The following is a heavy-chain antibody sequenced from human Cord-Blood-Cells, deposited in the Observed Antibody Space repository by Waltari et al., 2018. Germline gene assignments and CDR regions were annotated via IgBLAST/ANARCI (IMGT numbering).Heavy chain of an antibody. V-gene: IGHV4-61*09. CDR2: LYTSRST. CDR1: GGSISSGSYY. CDR3: ARDNSGDDAFDI. Sequence: QVQLQESGPGLVKPSQTLSLTCTVSGGSISSGSYYWSWIRQPAGKGLAWIGYLYTSRSTNYNPSLKSRVTISVDTSKNQFSLKLSSVTAADTAVYYCARDNSGDDAFDIWGQGTMVTVSS. J-gene: IGHJ3*02. D-gene: IGHD7-27*01.